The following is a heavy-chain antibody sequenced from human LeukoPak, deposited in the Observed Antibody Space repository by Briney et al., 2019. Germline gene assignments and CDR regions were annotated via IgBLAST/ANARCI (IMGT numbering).Heavy chain of an antibody. Sequence: GGSLRLSCAASGFTFSSYAMSWVRQAPGKGLEGVSAISGSGGSTYYADSVKGRFTIYRDNSKNTLYLQMNSLRAGDTAVYYCAKFDSSSWYGLFDYWGQGTLVTVSS. CDR1: GFTFSSYA. V-gene: IGHV3-23*01. D-gene: IGHD6-13*01. J-gene: IGHJ4*02. CDR3: AKFDSSSWYGLFDY. CDR2: ISGSGGST.